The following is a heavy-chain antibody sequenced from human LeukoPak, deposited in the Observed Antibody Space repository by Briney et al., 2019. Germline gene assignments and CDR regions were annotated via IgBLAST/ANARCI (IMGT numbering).Heavy chain of an antibody. Sequence: ASVKVSCKASGYTFTGYYIHWVRQAPGQGLEWTAWINPNSGGTDYAQKFQGRVTMTRDTSIGTAYMELSRLRSDDTAVYYCARSPTYFYDSSGYYPGEYYFDYWGQGTLVTVSS. CDR3: ARSPTYFYDSSGYYPGEYYFDY. CDR2: INPNSGGT. CDR1: GYTFTGYY. V-gene: IGHV1-2*02. J-gene: IGHJ4*02. D-gene: IGHD3-22*01.